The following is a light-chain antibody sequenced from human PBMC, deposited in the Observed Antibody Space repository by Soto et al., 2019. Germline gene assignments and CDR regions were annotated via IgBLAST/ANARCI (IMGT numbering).Light chain of an antibody. CDR1: QSVSSSY. CDR2: GAS. CDR3: QQYCSSPRFT. J-gene: IGKJ3*01. Sequence: EIVLTQSPGPLSLSPGERATLSCRASQSVSSSYLAWYQQKPGQAPRLLIYGASSRATGIPDRFSGSGSGTDFTLTISSLEPEDFAVYYCQQYCSSPRFTFGPGTKVDIK. V-gene: IGKV3-20*01.